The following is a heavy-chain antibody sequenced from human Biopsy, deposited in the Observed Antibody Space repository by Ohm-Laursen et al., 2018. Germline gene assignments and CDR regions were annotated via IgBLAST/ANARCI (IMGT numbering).Heavy chain of an antibody. CDR3: STGGGDFYYNGMDV. CDR2: IKSKFDGETT. CDR1: GFTFGDAW. V-gene: IGHV3-15*01. D-gene: IGHD3-16*01. Sequence: SLRLSCTASGFTFGDAWMSWLRQAPGKGLEWVGRIKSKFDGETTDYAAPVKGRFIISRDDSKSTLFLQMNSLKVEDTGVYFCSTGGGDFYYNGMDVWGQGTTVTVSS. J-gene: IGHJ6*02.